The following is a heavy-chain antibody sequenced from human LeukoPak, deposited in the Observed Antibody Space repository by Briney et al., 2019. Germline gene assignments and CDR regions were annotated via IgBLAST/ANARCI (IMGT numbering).Heavy chain of an antibody. D-gene: IGHD5-18*01. V-gene: IGHV3-48*01. J-gene: IGHJ4*02. CDR3: ASARGSNYGSLGD. CDR1: GFTFSTYS. CDR2: ISSSISTM. Sequence: GGSLRLSCAASGFTFSTYSMNWVRQAPGKGLEWVSYISSSISTMYYADSVEGRFTISRDNAKTSLYLQMNSLRAEDTAVYYCASARGSNYGSLGDWGQGTLVTVSS.